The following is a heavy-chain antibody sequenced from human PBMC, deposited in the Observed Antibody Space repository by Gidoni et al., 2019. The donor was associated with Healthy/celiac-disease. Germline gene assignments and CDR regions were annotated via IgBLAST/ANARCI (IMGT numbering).Heavy chain of an antibody. V-gene: IGHV4-59*01. CDR3: ASSPYCSSTSCLRYYYGMDV. CDR2: IYYSGST. D-gene: IGHD2-2*01. Sequence: QVQLQESGPGLVKPSETLSLTCTFSGGSISSYYWSWIRQPPGKGLEWIGHIYYSGSTNYNPSLKSRVTISVDTSKNQFSLKLSSVTAADTAVYYCASSPYCSSTSCLRYYYGMDVWGQGTTVTVSS. CDR1: GGSISSYY. J-gene: IGHJ6*02.